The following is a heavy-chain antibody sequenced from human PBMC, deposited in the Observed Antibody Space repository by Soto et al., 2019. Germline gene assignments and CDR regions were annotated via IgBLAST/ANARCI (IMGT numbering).Heavy chain of an antibody. V-gene: IGHV1-3*01. J-gene: IGHJ5*02. CDR2: INAGNGNT. CDR1: GYTFTSYA. CDR3: ARGRNSPDP. Sequence: ASVKVSCKASGYTFTSYAMHWVRQAPGQRLEWMGWINAGNGNTKYSQKFQGRVTITRDTSASTAYMELSSVTAADTAVYYCARGRNSPDPWGQGTLVTAPQ. D-gene: IGHD6-13*01.